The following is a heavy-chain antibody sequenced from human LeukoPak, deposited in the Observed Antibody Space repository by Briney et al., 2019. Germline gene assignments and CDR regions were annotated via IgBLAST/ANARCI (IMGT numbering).Heavy chain of an antibody. CDR2: IIPIFGTA. Sequence: ASVKVPCKASGGTFSSYAISWVRQAPGQGLEWMGGIIPIFGTANYAQKFQGRVTITADESTSTAYMELSSLRSEDTAVYYCARDQGIAVALNGVYGMDVWGQGTTVTVSS. CDR1: GGTFSSYA. CDR3: ARDQGIAVALNGVYGMDV. J-gene: IGHJ6*02. D-gene: IGHD6-19*01. V-gene: IGHV1-69*13.